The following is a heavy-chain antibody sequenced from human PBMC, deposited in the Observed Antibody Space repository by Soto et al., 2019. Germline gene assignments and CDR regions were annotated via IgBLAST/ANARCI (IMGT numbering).Heavy chain of an antibody. J-gene: IGHJ6*02. Sequence: PSETLSLTCAVCGGSFSGYYWSWIRQPPGKGLEWIGEINHSGSTNYNPSLKSRVTISVDTSKNQFSLKLSSVTAADTAVYYCARHRVKPLYSSSWYPYYYYYYGMDVWGQGTTVTVSS. CDR3: ARHRVKPLYSSSWYPYYYYYYGMDV. CDR2: INHSGST. D-gene: IGHD6-13*01. CDR1: GGSFSGYY. V-gene: IGHV4-34*01.